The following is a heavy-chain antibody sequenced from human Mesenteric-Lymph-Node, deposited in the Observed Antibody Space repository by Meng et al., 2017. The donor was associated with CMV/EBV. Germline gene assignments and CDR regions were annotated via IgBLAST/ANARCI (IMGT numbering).Heavy chain of an antibody. D-gene: IGHD3-9*01. CDR2: INHSGST. Sequence: HVRLQQVGAGLLQPSETLSVTCAVYGGSFSGYYWNWIRQSPEKGLEWIGEINHSGSTTYNPSFTSRIIISVDTSTNQISLNMSSVTAADTAVYYCARGSSYDILTGYFDYWGQGALVTASS. J-gene: IGHJ4*02. CDR1: GGSFSGYY. CDR3: ARGSSYDILTGYFDY. V-gene: IGHV4-34*01.